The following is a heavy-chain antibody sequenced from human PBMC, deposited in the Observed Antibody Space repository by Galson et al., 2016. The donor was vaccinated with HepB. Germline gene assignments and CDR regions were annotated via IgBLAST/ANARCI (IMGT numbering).Heavy chain of an antibody. J-gene: IGHJ4*02. CDR2: ISTSGGTT. CDR3: AKDWATFYHDRNGYKYFDS. D-gene: IGHD3-22*01. Sequence: SLRLSCAASGYTFDSYAMSWVRQAPGKGLEWVSGISTSGGTTYYADSVKGRFTISRDNSENTLYLQMNSLRAEDTAVYFCAKDWATFYHDRNGYKYFDSWGQGTLVTVSS. V-gene: IGHV3-23*01. CDR1: GYTFDSYA.